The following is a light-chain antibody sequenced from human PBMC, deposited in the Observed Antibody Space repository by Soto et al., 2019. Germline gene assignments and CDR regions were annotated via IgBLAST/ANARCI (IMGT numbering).Light chain of an antibody. J-gene: IGKJ5*01. CDR2: SAS. Sequence: EIVLTQSPATLSLSPGERATLSCRASQSVSSYLAWYQQKPGQAPRLLIYSASTRATGIPDRFSGSGSGTDFTLIINRLEPEDVAIYYCQQYGGSPRITFGQGTRLEI. CDR3: QQYGGSPRIT. V-gene: IGKV3-20*01. CDR1: QSVSSY.